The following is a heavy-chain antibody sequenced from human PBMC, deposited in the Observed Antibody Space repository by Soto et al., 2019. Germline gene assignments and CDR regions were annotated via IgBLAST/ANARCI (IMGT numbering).Heavy chain of an antibody. V-gene: IGHV3-9*01. Sequence: GGSLRLSCAASGFTFDDYAMHWVRQAPGKGLEWVSGISWNSGSIGYADSVKGRFTISRDNAKNSLYLQMNSLRAEDTALYYCANTRGDSSGWYGFGIFDYWGQGTLVTVSS. CDR2: ISWNSGSI. J-gene: IGHJ4*02. CDR1: GFTFDDYA. D-gene: IGHD6-19*01. CDR3: ANTRGDSSGWYGFGIFDY.